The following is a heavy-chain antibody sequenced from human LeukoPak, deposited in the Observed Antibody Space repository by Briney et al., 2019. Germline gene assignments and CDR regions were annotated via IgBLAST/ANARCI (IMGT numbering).Heavy chain of an antibody. CDR3: AKDRAVLRFLEWPTTHYYYYMDV. CDR1: GFTFSSYG. Sequence: GGSLRLSCAASGFTFSSYGMHWVRQAPGKGLEWVAFIRYDGSNKYHADSVKGRFTISRDNSKNTLYLQMNSLRAEDTAVYYCAKDRAVLRFLEWPTTHYYYYMDVWGKGTTVTVSS. D-gene: IGHD3-3*01. CDR2: IRYDGSNK. J-gene: IGHJ6*03. V-gene: IGHV3-30*02.